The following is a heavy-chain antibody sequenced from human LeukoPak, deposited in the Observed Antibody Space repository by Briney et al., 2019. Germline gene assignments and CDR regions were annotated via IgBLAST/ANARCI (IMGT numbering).Heavy chain of an antibody. J-gene: IGHJ3*02. CDR2: IYYSGST. D-gene: IGHD3-16*01. CDR1: GGSISSGGYY. V-gene: IGHV4-31*03. CDR3: ARSPHRYDRGAFDI. Sequence: SETLSLTCTVSGGSISSGGYYWSWIRQHPGKGLEWIGYIYYSGSTYYNPSLKSRVTISVGTSKNQFSLKLSSVTAADTAVYYCARSPHRYDRGAFDIWGQGTMVTVSS.